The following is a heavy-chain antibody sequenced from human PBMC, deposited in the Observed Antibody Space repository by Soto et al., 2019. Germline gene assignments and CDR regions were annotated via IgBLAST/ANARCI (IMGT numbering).Heavy chain of an antibody. V-gene: IGHV3-72*01. CDR2: ARNKANGYTT. D-gene: IGHD2-2*01. CDR1: GFIFSDHY. Sequence: ESGGGLVQPGGSLRLSCAASGFIFSDHYMDWVRQAPGEGLAWVGRARNKANGYTTEYAASVKGRFTISRDDSKNSVYLQMNSLKTEDTAVYYCAKIYCTGTSCALHYYYMDVWGKGTTVTVSS. CDR3: AKIYCTGTSCALHYYYMDV. J-gene: IGHJ6*03.